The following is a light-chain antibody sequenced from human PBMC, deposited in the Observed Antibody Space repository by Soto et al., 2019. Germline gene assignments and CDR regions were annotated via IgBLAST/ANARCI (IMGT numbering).Light chain of an antibody. CDR3: SPFTSSTTYV. V-gene: IGLV2-14*01. CDR1: SSDVGNYNY. J-gene: IGLJ1*01. Sequence: SVLTQSASVSGSPGQSITISCTGTSSDVGNYNYVSWYQQHPGEVPKLIIFNVNNRPSGVSNRFSGSKSGNTASLTISGLQAEDEADYYCSPFTSSTTYVFGTGTKVTVL. CDR2: NVN.